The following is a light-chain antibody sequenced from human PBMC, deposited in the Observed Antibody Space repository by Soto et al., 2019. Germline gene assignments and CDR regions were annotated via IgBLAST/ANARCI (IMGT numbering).Light chain of an antibody. CDR2: DAS. J-gene: IGKJ1*01. Sequence: IQMTQAPSTLSASLGDRVTITCRASQSISSWLAWYQQKPGRAPKLLIYDASGLESGVPSRFSGSGSGTEFTLTISSLQPDDFATYYCQQYNSFGTFGQGTKVDIK. CDR1: QSISSW. CDR3: QQYNSFGT. V-gene: IGKV1-5*01.